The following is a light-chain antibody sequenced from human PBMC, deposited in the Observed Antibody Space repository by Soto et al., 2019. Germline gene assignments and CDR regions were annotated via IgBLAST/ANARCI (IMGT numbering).Light chain of an antibody. CDR2: GPS. CDR3: HQYNDWPPA. J-gene: IGKJ1*01. Sequence: EIVVTQSPATLSVSPGERATLSCRASQSVSTNVAWYQQKPGQAPRPLIYGPSTRASGIPARFSGSGSGRDFTLTISSVQTEDFAVYYCHQYNDWPPAFGQGTKVDIK. CDR1: QSVSTN. V-gene: IGKV3-15*01.